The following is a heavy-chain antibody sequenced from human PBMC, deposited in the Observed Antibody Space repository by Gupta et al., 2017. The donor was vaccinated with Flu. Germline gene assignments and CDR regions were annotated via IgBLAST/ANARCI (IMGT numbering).Heavy chain of an antibody. CDR2: ISSSGSTI. CDR3: AREGSGWYGIDY. CDR1: FSDYY. D-gene: IGHD6-19*01. V-gene: IGHV3-11*01. J-gene: IGHJ4*02. Sequence: FSDYYMGWIRQAPGKGLEWVSYISSSGSTIYYADSVKGRFTISRDNAKNSLYLQMNSLRAEDTAVYYCAREGSGWYGIDYWGQGTLVTVSS.